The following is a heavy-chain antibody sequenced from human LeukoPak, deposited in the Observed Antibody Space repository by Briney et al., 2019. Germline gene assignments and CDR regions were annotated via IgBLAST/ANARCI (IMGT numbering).Heavy chain of an antibody. V-gene: IGHV3-23*01. J-gene: IGHJ4*02. CDR3: AKGGHNSFFDY. D-gene: IGHD1-14*01. CDR2: ISGDGTET. CDR1: GLIFRNYA. Sequence: GGPLRLSCTASGLIFRNYAMTWVRQAPRKGLEWVSTISGDGTETFYADSVKGRFTISRDNSKNTHYLQMSSLRAEDTGIYYCAKGGHNSFFDYWGQGTLVTVSS.